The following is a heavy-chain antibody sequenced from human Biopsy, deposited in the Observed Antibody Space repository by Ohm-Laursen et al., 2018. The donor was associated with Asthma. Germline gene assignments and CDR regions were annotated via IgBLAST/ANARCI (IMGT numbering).Heavy chain of an antibody. Sequence: SETLSLTCAVSGGSMTPTSHYWDWIRQAPGKGLEWLGYISYGGKTSYNPSLKNRVTIPRDTSKNQFSLRLTSVTAADTAVYFCARRITIFGVVQKDHGMDAWGQGTTVIVSS. CDR3: ARRITIFGVVQKDHGMDA. CDR1: GGSMTPTSHY. D-gene: IGHD3-3*01. J-gene: IGHJ6*02. V-gene: IGHV4-39*01. CDR2: ISYGGKT.